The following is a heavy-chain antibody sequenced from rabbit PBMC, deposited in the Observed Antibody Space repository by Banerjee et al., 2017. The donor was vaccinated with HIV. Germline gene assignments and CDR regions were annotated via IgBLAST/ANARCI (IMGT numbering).Heavy chain of an antibody. CDR1: GFTLSSSYW. V-gene: IGHV1S40*01. CDR3: ARASNDETYEFNL. Sequence: QSLEESGGDLVKPGASLTLTCTASGFTLSSSYWICWVRQASGKGLEWIACIYAGSSGSTWYASWAKGRFTISKTSSTTVTLQMTSLTAADTATYFCARASNDETYEFNLWGQGTLVTVS. J-gene: IGHJ4*01. CDR2: IYAGSSGST. D-gene: IGHD6-1*01.